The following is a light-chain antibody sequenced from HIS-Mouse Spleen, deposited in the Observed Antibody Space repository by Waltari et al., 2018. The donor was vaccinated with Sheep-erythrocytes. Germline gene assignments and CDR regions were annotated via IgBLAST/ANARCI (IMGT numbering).Light chain of an antibody. J-gene: IGLJ1*01. CDR2: DVS. Sequence: QSALTQPRSVSGSPGQSVTISCTGTSSDVGGYNYVSWYQQHPGKAPTLMIYDVSKRPPGVPDRFSGSKSVNTASLTISGLQAEDEADYYCCSYAGSYNHVFATGTKVTVL. CDR1: SSDVGGYNY. CDR3: CSYAGSYNHV. V-gene: IGLV2-11*01.